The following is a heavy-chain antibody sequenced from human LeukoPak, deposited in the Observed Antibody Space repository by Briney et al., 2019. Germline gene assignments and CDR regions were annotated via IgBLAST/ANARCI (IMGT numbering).Heavy chain of an antibody. CDR2: IYSGGST. J-gene: IGHJ6*02. D-gene: IGHD3-9*01. Sequence: TGGSLRLSCAASGFTVSSIYMSWVRQAPGKGLEWVSVIYSGGSTYYADSVKGRFTISRDNSKNTLYLQMNSLRAEDTAVYYCAREDYDMLTGYRYGMDVWGQGTTVTVSS. CDR3: AREDYDMLTGYRYGMDV. V-gene: IGHV3-53*01. CDR1: GFTVSSIY.